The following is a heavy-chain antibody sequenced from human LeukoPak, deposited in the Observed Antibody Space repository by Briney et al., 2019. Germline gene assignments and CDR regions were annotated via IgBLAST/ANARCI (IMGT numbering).Heavy chain of an antibody. CDR1: GGSISSGAYS. CDR3: ARSRVTAMYFDY. CDR2: IYHSGST. Sequence: SETLSLTCAVSGGSISSGAYSWSWIRQPPGKALVWIGFIYHSGSTYYNPSLESRVTISVDRSKNQFSLKLSSVTAADTAVYYCARSRVTAMYFDYWGQGTLVTVSS. D-gene: IGHD2-21*02. V-gene: IGHV4-30-2*01. J-gene: IGHJ4*02.